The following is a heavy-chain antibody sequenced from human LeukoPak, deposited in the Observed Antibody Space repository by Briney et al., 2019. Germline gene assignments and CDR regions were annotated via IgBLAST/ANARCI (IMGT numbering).Heavy chain of an antibody. CDR1: GFTFDDYT. Sequence: PGGSLRLSCAASGFTFDDYTMHWVRQAPGKGLEWVSLISWNAADIYYADSMKGRFTISRDNSKNSLYLQMNSLRAEDTAVYYCARGRLDIVVVTAILGDAFDIWGQGTMVTVSS. J-gene: IGHJ3*02. CDR3: ARGRLDIVVVTAILGDAFDI. V-gene: IGHV3-43*01. CDR2: ISWNAADI. D-gene: IGHD2-21*02.